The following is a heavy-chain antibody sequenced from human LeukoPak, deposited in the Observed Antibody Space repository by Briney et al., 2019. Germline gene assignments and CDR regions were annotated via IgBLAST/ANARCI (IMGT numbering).Heavy chain of an antibody. CDR2: INPSGGST. D-gene: IGHD3-3*01. Sequence: ASVKVSCKASGYTFTGYYMHWVRQAPGQGLEWMGIINPSGGSTSYAQKFQGRVTMTRDTSTSTVYMELSSLRSEDTAVYYCAREEVYYDFWSANYYYYYGMDVWGQGTTVTVSS. CDR1: GYTFTGYY. CDR3: AREEVYYDFWSANYYYYYGMDV. J-gene: IGHJ6*02. V-gene: IGHV1-46*01.